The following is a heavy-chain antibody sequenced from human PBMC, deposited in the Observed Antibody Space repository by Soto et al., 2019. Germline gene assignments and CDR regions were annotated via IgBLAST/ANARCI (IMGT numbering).Heavy chain of an antibody. CDR3: ARVVYGNSKRFLARWFDP. D-gene: IGHD3-3*01. J-gene: IGHJ5*02. CDR1: GGAFSGYY. CDR2: NNHSGST. Sequence: SETLSLTCAVYGGAFSGYYLSWIRQPPGKGLERIGENNHSGSTNYNPSLKSRVTISVDTSKNQFSLKLSFVTAADTAVYFFARVVYGNSKRFLARWFDPWGQGTLVTVSS. V-gene: IGHV4-34*01.